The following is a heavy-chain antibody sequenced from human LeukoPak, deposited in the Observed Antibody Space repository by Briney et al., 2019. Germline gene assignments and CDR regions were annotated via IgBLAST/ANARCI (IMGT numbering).Heavy chain of an antibody. CDR3: AGLIRPGWFDP. CDR1: GSSISSSTDY. V-gene: IGHV4-39*01. J-gene: IGHJ5*02. D-gene: IGHD1-14*01. Sequence: SETVSLTCNVSGSSISSSTDYWGWIRQPPGKGLEWIAIIYYSGSTYYNPSLRSRVTISVDTSKNQFSLKLSSVTAADTAVYYCAGLIRPGWFDPWGEGTLVTVSS. CDR2: IYYSGST.